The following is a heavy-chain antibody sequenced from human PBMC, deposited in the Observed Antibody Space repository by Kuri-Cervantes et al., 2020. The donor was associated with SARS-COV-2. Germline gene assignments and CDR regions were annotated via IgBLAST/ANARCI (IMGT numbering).Heavy chain of an antibody. D-gene: IGHD3-3*01. Sequence: SETLSLTCTVSGGSISSYSWSWIRQPPGKGLEWIGYIYYSGGTNYNPSLKSRVTISVDTSKNQFSLKLSSVTAADTAVYYCARQMMSSITIFGVVITRNWFDPGGQGTLVTVSS. CDR2: IYYSGGT. CDR1: GGSISSYS. J-gene: IGHJ5*02. V-gene: IGHV4-59*08. CDR3: ARQMMSSITIFGVVITRNWFDP.